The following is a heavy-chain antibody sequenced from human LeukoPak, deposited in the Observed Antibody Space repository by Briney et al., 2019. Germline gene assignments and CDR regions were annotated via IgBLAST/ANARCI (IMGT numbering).Heavy chain of an antibody. Sequence: SETLSLTCTVSGGSMSSRYWSWIRQPPGKGLEWIGYVYYSGTTNSNPSLKSRVTISVDTSKNQFSLNLRSVTAADTAVYYCARGNPRFFGVVIRYYMDVWGKGTTVTVSS. V-gene: IGHV4-59*11. CDR3: ARGNPRFFGVVIRYYMDV. CDR1: GGSMSSRY. D-gene: IGHD3-3*01. J-gene: IGHJ6*03. CDR2: VYYSGTT.